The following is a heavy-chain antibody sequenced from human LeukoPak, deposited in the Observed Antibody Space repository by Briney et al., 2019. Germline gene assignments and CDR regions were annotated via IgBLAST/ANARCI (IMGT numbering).Heavy chain of an antibody. CDR2: IYPGDSDT. Sequence: RGESLKISCKGSGYTFTNYWIGWVRQMPGKGLEWMWTIYPGDSDTRYSPSFQGQVIISADKSISTAYLQWSSLKASDTAMYYCARGGAVAATWLEFWGQGALVTVSS. CDR3: ARGGAVAATWLEF. D-gene: IGHD6-19*01. J-gene: IGHJ4*02. V-gene: IGHV5-51*01. CDR1: GYTFTNYW.